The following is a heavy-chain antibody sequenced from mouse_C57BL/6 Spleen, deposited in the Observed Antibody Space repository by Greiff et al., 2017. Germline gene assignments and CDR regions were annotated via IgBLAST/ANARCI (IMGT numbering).Heavy chain of an antibody. Sequence: QVQLQQPGAELVKPGASVKLSCKASGYTFTSYWMHWVKQRPGQGLEWIGMIHPNSGSTNYNEKFKSKATLTVDKSSSTAYLQLSILTSEDSAVXYFARSKGYENYALDDWGKGTSVTVSS. CDR3: ARSKGYENYALDD. J-gene: IGHJ4*01. D-gene: IGHD2-2*01. V-gene: IGHV1-64*01. CDR1: GYTFTSYW. CDR2: IHPNSGST.